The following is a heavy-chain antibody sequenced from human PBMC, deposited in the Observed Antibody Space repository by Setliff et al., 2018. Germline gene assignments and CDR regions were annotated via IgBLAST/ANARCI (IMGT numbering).Heavy chain of an antibody. Sequence: ASVKVSCKASGYTLTNYYINWVRQAPGQGLEWMGIINPRAGTTSYAQKLQGRVTMTRDTSTNTVYMELRSLRPDDTALYYCVRSSAPQIVLAADFDRWGQGTLVTVSS. V-gene: IGHV1-46*04. CDR1: GYTLTNYY. CDR2: INPRAGTT. D-gene: IGHD2-8*02. CDR3: VRSSAPQIVLAADFDR. J-gene: IGHJ4*02.